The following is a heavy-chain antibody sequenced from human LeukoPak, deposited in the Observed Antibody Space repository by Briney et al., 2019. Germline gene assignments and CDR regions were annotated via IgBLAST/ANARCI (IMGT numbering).Heavy chain of an antibody. CDR3: TRDYVINYFDY. J-gene: IGHJ4*02. V-gene: IGHV3-49*03. D-gene: IGHD2-21*01. CDR2: IRSKAYGGTT. CDR1: GFTFSTYS. Sequence: GGSLRLSCVASGFTFSTYSMSWFRQAPGKGLEWVGLIRSKAYGGTTEYAASVKGRFTISRDDSKSIAYLQMNSLKTEDTAMYYCTRDYVINYFDYWGQGTLVTVSS.